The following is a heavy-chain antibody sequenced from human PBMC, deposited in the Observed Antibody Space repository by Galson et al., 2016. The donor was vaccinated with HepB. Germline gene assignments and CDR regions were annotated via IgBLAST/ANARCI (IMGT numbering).Heavy chain of an antibody. Sequence: LRLSCAASGFSLAEYAIHWVRQAPGKGLEWVSGISWNGRTLGYADSVKGRFTISKDYAKNSLYLQMNSLRPEDTALCYCAKDKTSGYSSGWYYFDYWAREPWSPSPQ. D-gene: IGHD6-19*01. V-gene: IGHV3-9*01. J-gene: IGHJ4*02. CDR1: GFSLAEYA. CDR2: ISWNGRTL. CDR3: AKDKTSGYSSGWYYFDY.